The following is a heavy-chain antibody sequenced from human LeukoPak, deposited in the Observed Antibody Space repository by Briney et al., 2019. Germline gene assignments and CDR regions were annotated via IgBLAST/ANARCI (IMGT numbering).Heavy chain of an antibody. J-gene: IGHJ5*02. D-gene: IGHD6-13*01. CDR3: GRVFYSSNWNLFDP. CDR2: IYYSGST. CDR1: GGSISSYY. V-gene: IGHV4-59*01. Sequence: SETLSLTCTVSGGSISSYYWSWIRQPPGKGLEWIGYIYYSGSTNYNPSLKSRVTISVDTSKNQFSLKLTSVTAAGTAVYYCGRVFYSSNWNLFDPWGQGTLVTVSS.